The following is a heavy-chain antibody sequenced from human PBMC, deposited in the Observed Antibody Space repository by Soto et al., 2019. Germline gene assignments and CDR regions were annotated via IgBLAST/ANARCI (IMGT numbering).Heavy chain of an antibody. CDR2: IYYSGST. CDR1: GGSISSGGYH. CDR3: ARSLLVPAACFDY. V-gene: IGHV4-31*03. D-gene: IGHD2-2*01. Sequence: QVQLQESGPGLVKPSQTLSLTCTVSGGSISSGGYHWSWIRQHPGKGLEWIGYIYYSGSTYYNPYLKSRVTISVDTSKNQFSLKLSSVTAADTAVYYCARSLLVPAACFDYWGQGTLVTVSS. J-gene: IGHJ4*02.